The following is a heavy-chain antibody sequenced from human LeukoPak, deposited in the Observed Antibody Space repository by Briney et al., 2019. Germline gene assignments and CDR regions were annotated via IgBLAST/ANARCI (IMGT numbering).Heavy chain of an antibody. Sequence: GGSLRLSCAGSGFTLSSTYMSWVRQAPGKGLEWVSIIYGGTSTYYADSVKGRFTISRDNSKNTLYLQMNSLRAEDTAVYYCAKEPPHIYGGNSGFDYWGQGTLVTVSS. V-gene: IGHV3-53*01. CDR2: IYGGTST. J-gene: IGHJ4*02. CDR1: GFTLSSTY. CDR3: AKEPPHIYGGNSGFDY. D-gene: IGHD4-23*01.